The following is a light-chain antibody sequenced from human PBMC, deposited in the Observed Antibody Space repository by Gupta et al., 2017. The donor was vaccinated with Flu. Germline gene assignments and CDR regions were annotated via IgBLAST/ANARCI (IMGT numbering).Light chain of an antibody. J-gene: IGLJ3*02. Sequence: SSSNIGSNYVAWYQQLPGKAPKLLISENDKRPAGIPDRFSGSRSDTTATLAITGLLTGDEADYYCRTGDSSLSGWVFGGGTTLTVL. V-gene: IGLV1-51*02. CDR2: END. CDR3: RTGDSSLSGWV. CDR1: SSNIGSNY.